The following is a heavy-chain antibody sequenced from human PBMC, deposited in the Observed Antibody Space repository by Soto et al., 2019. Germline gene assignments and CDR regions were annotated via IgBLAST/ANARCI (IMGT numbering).Heavy chain of an antibody. Sequence: GGSLRLSCAASGFTFSSYSMNWVRQAPGKGLEWVSSISSSSSYIYYADSVKGRFTISRDNAKNSLYLQMNSLRAEDTAVYYCARLPSCSGGSCYDAFDIWGQGTMVTVS. CDR1: GFTFSSYS. CDR2: ISSSSSYI. CDR3: ARLPSCSGGSCYDAFDI. J-gene: IGHJ3*02. V-gene: IGHV3-21*01. D-gene: IGHD2-15*01.